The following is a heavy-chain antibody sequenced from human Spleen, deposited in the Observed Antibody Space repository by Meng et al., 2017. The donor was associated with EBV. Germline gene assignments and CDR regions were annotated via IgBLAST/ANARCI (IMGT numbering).Heavy chain of an antibody. V-gene: IGHV4-39*07. CDR1: GGSIXSSSYY. J-gene: IGHJ4*02. CDR2: IYYSGST. Sequence: QLPLQESGPGLVKPSEXLSLTCTVAGGSIXSSSYYWGWIRQPPGKGLEWIGSIYYSGSTYYNPSLKSRVTISVDTSKNQFSLKLSSVTAADTAVYYCARVADVLLWFGESPPTPYFDYWGQGTLVTVSS. D-gene: IGHD3-10*01. CDR3: ARVADVLLWFGESPPTPYFDY.